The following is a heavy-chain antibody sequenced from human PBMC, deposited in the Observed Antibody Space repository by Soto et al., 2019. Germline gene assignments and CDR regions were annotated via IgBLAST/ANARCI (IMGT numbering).Heavy chain of an antibody. D-gene: IGHD1-1*01. CDR2: VSRGATTI. J-gene: IGHJ6*03. Sequence: PGGSLRVSCAASGFTFSDYYMNWIRQSPGKGLEWVAYVSRGATTIYYADSVKGRFTISRDNAKNSLYLQMNSLRAEDTAVYYCARDVRPGTTSYYYMDVWGEGTTVTVSS. CDR1: GFTFSDYY. CDR3: ARDVRPGTTSYYYMDV. V-gene: IGHV3-11*01.